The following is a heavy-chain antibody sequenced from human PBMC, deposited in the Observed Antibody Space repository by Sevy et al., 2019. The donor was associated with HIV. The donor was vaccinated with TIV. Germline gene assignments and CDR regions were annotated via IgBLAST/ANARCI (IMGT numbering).Heavy chain of an antibody. CDR1: GFTFSSYS. CDR3: ARDRVAVAGNWFDP. CDR2: ISSSSSTI. Sequence: GGSLRLSCAASGFTFSSYSMNWVRQAPGKGLEWVSNISSSSSTIYYADSVKGRFTISRDNAKNSLYLQMNSLRDEDTAVYYCARDRVAVAGNWFDPWGQGTLVTVSS. J-gene: IGHJ5*02. V-gene: IGHV3-48*02. D-gene: IGHD6-19*01.